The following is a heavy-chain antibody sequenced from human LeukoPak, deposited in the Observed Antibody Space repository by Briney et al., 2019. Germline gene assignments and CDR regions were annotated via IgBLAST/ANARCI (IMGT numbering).Heavy chain of an antibody. D-gene: IGHD5-24*01. Sequence: SETLYLTCTVSGDSISSSGNFWGWVRQPPGRGLEWIASTYYSRNTYYNPSLKSRVTISVDTSKNQFSLKLSSVTAADTAVYYCARHEEEDGYNAKTFDYWGQGTLVTVSS. V-gene: IGHV4-39*01. CDR2: TYYSRNT. CDR3: ARHEEEDGYNAKTFDY. J-gene: IGHJ4*02. CDR1: GDSISSSGNF.